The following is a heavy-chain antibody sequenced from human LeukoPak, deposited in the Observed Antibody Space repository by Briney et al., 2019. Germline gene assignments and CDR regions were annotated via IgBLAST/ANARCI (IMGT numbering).Heavy chain of an antibody. Sequence: PSETLSLTCAVYGGSFTGYYWSWIRQSPGTGLQWIAEGNHRGDTNYNPSVKGRVTISVDTSKNQFSLKVTSLTAADTAVYYCARGPTISETGYFDYWARGPWSPSPQ. J-gene: IGHJ4*03. CDR1: GGSFTGYY. CDR2: GNHRGDT. V-gene: IGHV4-34*01. CDR3: ARGPTISETGYFDY. D-gene: IGHD1-1*01.